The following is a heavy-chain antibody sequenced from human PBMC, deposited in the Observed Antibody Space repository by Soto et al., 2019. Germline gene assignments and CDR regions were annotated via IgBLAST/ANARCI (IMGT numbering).Heavy chain of an antibody. CDR1: GYSFTSYW. D-gene: IGHD5-12*01. J-gene: IGHJ4*02. Sequence: PGESLKISCKGSGYSFTSYWIGWVRQMPGKGLEWMGIIYPGDSDTRYSPSFQGQVTISADKSISTAYLQWSSLKASDTAMYYCAKRWWSGYDFGYYFDYWGQETLFTVSS. CDR2: IYPGDSDT. V-gene: IGHV5-51*01. CDR3: AKRWWSGYDFGYYFDY.